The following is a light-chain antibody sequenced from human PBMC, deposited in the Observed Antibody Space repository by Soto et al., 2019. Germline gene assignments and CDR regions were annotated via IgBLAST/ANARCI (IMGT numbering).Light chain of an antibody. V-gene: IGKV3-11*01. J-gene: IGKJ4*01. CDR1: QTVSSS. Sequence: EIVLTQSPATLSLSPGERATLSCRASQTVSSSLAWYQQKPGQAPRLLIYEASNRATGIPARFSGSGSGADSTLTISSLEPEDFALYYCQQHINWPLTFGGGTKVDIK. CDR2: EAS. CDR3: QQHINWPLT.